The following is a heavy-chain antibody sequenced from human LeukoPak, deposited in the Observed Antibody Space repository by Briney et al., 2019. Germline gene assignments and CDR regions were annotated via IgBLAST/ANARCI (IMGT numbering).Heavy chain of an antibody. CDR2: INPNSGGT. J-gene: IGHJ2*01. CDR3: AREISGENYYDSSGLGWYFDL. V-gene: IGHV1-2*02. Sequence: ASVRVSWKASGYTFTGYYMHWVRQAPGQGLEWMGWINPNSGGTNYAQKFQGRITITTDESTSTAYMELSSLRSEDTAVYYCAREISGENYYDSSGLGWYFDLWGRGTLVTVSS. D-gene: IGHD3-22*01. CDR1: GYTFTGYY.